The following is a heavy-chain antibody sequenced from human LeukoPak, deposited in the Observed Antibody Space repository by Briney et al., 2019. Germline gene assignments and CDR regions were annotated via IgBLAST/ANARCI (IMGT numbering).Heavy chain of an antibody. J-gene: IGHJ3*02. CDR2: IHASGTT. CDR1: GGSISSTTYY. V-gene: IGHV4-61*02. Sequence: SSETLSLTCTVSGGSISSTTYYWSWIRQPAGKGLEWIGRIHASGTTNYNPSLKSRITISVDTSKNQFSLKLSSVTAADTAVYHCARDFDSPLAFDIWGQGTMVTVSS. D-gene: IGHD3-9*01. CDR3: ARDFDSPLAFDI.